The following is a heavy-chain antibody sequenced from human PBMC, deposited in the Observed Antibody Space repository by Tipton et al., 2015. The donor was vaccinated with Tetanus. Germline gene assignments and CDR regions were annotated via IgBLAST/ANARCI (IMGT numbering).Heavy chain of an antibody. V-gene: IGHV4-61*08. J-gene: IGHJ5*02. D-gene: IGHD6-6*01. CDR3: AKIPPASGAARPNWFDP. Sequence: TLSLTCSVSGASLRSGDYNWSWIRQPPGKGLEWIGYIHYSGNPNYNPSLKSRVTISVDTSRNQFSFSLKLSSVTVADTAVYYCAKIPPASGAARPNWFDPWGQGTLVTVSS. CDR2: IHYSGNP. CDR1: GASLRSGDYN.